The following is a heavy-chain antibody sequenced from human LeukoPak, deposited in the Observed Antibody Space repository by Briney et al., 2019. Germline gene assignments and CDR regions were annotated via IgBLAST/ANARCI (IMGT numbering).Heavy chain of an antibody. J-gene: IGHJ4*02. Sequence: GGSLRLSCAASGFTFDDYAMHWVRQAPGKGLEWVSGISWNSGSIGYADSVKGRFTISRDNAKNSLYLQMNSLRSEDTAVYYCARMVRGEKHFDYWGQGTLVTVSS. V-gene: IGHV3-9*01. D-gene: IGHD3-10*01. CDR3: ARMVRGEKHFDY. CDR2: ISWNSGSI. CDR1: GFTFDDYA.